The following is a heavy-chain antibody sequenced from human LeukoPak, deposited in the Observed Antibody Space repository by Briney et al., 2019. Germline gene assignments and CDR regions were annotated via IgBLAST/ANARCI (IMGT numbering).Heavy chain of an antibody. D-gene: IGHD2-15*01. Sequence: ASVKVSCKASGYTFTDYYMHWVRQAPGQGLEWMGWINPNSGGTNYAQKFQGRVTMTRDTSISTAYMELSRLRSDDTAVYYCARDVSSPPPHVVVVAAGDDAFDIWGQGTMVTVSS. CDR3: ARDVSSPPPHVVVVAAGDDAFDI. CDR1: GYTFTDYY. V-gene: IGHV1-2*02. J-gene: IGHJ3*02. CDR2: INPNSGGT.